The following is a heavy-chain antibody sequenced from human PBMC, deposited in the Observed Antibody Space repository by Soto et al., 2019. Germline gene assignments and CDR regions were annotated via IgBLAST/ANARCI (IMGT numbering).Heavy chain of an antibody. CDR2: IFNSGTT. V-gene: IGHV4-31*02. CDR3: ALALGPTTGPDY. D-gene: IGHD1-26*01. Sequence: QVQLQESGPGLVKPSQTLSLTCSVSGASTVSHYHWTWIRQPPGKGLEWMGYIFNSGTTFYNPSLTSRLSISMDTSVNQFSLELRSMTAADTAVYYCALALGPTTGPDYWGQGTLVTVSS. J-gene: IGHJ4*02. CDR1: GASTVSHYH.